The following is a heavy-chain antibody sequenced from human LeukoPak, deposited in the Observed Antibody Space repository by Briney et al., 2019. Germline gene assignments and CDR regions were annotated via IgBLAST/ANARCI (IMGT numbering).Heavy chain of an antibody. CDR1: GYTFTSYG. V-gene: IGHV1-18*01. J-gene: IGHJ4*02. D-gene: IGHD3-22*01. CDR2: ISAYNGNT. CDR3: ARDLKYYYDSSGYYSSAYYFDY. Sequence: GASVKVSCKASGYTFTSYGVSWVRQAPGQGLEWMGWISAYNGNTNYAQKLQGRVTMTTDTFTSTAYMELRSLRSDDTAVYYCARDLKYYYDSSGYYSSAYYFDYWGQGTLVTVSS.